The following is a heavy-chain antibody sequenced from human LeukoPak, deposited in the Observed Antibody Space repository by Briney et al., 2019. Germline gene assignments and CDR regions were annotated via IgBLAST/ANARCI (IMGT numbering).Heavy chain of an antibody. CDR3: ARGIYGVDY. V-gene: IGHV4-59*01. J-gene: IGHJ4*02. D-gene: IGHD4-17*01. CDR2: IYYSGST. CDR1: GGFISSYY. Sequence: SETLSLTCTVSGGFISSYYWSWIRQRPGKGLEWIGYIYYSGSTNYNPSLKSRVTISVDTSKNQFSLKLSSVTAADTAVYYCARGIYGVDYWGQGTLVTVSS.